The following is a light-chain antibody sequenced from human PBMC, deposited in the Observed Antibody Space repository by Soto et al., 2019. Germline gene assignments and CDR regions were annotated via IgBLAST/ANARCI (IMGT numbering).Light chain of an antibody. CDR1: QGIRND. Sequence: IQMTQYHSSLSSSAGGRVTITCRASQGIRNDLGWYQQKPGKATKLLIYAASSLQSGVPSRFSGSGSGTDFTLTISSLQPEDFATYYCLQDYNYPRTFGQGTKVDIK. CDR2: AAS. J-gene: IGKJ1*01. CDR3: LQDYNYPRT. V-gene: IGKV1-6*01.